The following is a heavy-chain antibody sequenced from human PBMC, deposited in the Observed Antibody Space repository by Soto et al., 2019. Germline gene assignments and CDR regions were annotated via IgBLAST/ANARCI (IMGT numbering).Heavy chain of an antibody. D-gene: IGHD5-12*01. J-gene: IGHJ5*02. CDR2: IYYSGST. CDR1: GGSISSYY. V-gene: IGHV4-59*08. Sequence: QVQLQESGPGLVKPSETLSLTCTVSGGSISSYYWSWIRQPPGKGLEWIGYIYYSGSTNYNPSIKSRVTISVDTSKNQFSLKLSSVTAADTAVYYCAIGRYSGYDFSWFDPWGQGTLVTVSS. CDR3: AIGRYSGYDFSWFDP.